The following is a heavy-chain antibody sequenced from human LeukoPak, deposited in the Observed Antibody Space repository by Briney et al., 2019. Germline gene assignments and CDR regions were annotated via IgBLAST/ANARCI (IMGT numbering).Heavy chain of an antibody. Sequence: GASVKVSCKASGYTFTSYYMHWVRQAPGQGLEWMGIINPSGGSTSYAQKFQGRVTMTRDTSTSTVYMELSSLRSEDTAVYYCARAGYSSGWYATDYYYYYMDVWGKGTTVTISS. CDR3: ARAGYSSGWYATDYYYYYMDV. V-gene: IGHV1-46*01. D-gene: IGHD6-19*01. J-gene: IGHJ6*03. CDR2: INPSGGST. CDR1: GYTFTSYY.